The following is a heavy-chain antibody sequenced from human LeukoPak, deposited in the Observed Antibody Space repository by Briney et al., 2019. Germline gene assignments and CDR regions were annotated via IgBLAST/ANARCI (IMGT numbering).Heavy chain of an antibody. V-gene: IGHV1-46*01. CDR2: INPSGGST. Sequence: ASVKVSWKASGYTFTSYYMHWVRQAPGQGLEWMGIINPSGGSTSYAQKFQGRVTMTRDMSTCTVYMELSSLRSEDTAVYYCARGVRYFDWWAVWGKGTTVTVSS. CDR3: ARGVRYFDWWAV. D-gene: IGHD3-9*01. J-gene: IGHJ6*04. CDR1: GYTFTSYY.